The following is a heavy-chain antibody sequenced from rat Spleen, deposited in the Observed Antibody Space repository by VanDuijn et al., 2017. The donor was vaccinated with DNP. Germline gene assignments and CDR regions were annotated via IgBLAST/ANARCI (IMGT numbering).Heavy chain of an antibody. J-gene: IGHJ1*01. D-gene: IGHD1-9*01. CDR3: ARGNTYYGYNYVGYYWYFDF. Sequence: EVQLVESGGGLVQPGRSLKLSCAASGFTFSNYGMHWIRQAPTKGLELVASISTGGGHTYSLDSVKGRFTISRDNAKSTLYLQMDSLRSEDTATYYCARGNTYYGYNYVGYYWYFDFWGPGTMVTVSS. V-gene: IGHV5S13*01. CDR1: GFTFSNYG. CDR2: ISTGGGHT.